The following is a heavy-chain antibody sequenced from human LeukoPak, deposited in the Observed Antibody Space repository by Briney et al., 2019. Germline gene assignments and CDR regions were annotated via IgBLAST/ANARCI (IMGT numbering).Heavy chain of an antibody. J-gene: IGHJ4*02. CDR2: ISYDGTNK. Sequence: PGGSLRLSCAASGFTLSSYGMHWVRQAPGKGLEWVAVISYDGTNKYYADSVKGRFTISRDNSKNTLYLQMNSLRTEDTAFYYCAKDIGSGTTPDYWGQGTLVTVSS. D-gene: IGHD1-1*01. CDR1: GFTLSSYG. CDR3: AKDIGSGTTPDY. V-gene: IGHV3-30*18.